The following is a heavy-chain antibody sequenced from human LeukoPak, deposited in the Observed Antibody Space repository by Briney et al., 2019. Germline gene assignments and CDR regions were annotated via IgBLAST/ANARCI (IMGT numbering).Heavy chain of an antibody. V-gene: IGHV1-69*06. CDR1: GGTFSSYA. Sequence: SVKVSCKASGGTFSSYAISWVRQAPGQGLEWMGGIIPIFGTANYAQKFQGRVTITADKSTSTAHMELSSLRSEDTAVYYCARVVQSGGTLYNWFDPWGQGTLVTVSS. CDR2: IIPIFGTA. CDR3: ARVVQSGGTLYNWFDP. J-gene: IGHJ5*02. D-gene: IGHD2-15*01.